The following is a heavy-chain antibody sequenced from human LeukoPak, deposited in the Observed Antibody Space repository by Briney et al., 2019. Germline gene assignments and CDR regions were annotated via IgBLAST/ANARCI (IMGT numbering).Heavy chain of an antibody. CDR3: ARTYYYDSSGPPGLDY. CDR1: GYSFTSYW. CDR2: IYPGDSDT. Sequence: GESLQISCKGSGYSFTSYWIGWVRQMPGKGLEWMGIIYPGDSDTRYSPSFQGQVTISADKSISTAYLQWSSLKASDTAMYYCARTYYYDSSGPPGLDYWGQGTLVTVSS. V-gene: IGHV5-51*01. D-gene: IGHD3-22*01. J-gene: IGHJ4*02.